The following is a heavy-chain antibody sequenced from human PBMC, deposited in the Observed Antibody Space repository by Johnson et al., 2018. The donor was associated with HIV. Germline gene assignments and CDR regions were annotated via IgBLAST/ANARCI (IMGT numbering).Heavy chain of an antibody. CDR3: ARPIARGASDI. CDR2: MSGSDTT. J-gene: IGHJ3*02. Sequence: VKLVESGGGLVQPGGSLRLSCAASGFTFSSYGMSWVRQAPGKGLEWVSAMSGSDTTFYADSVKGRFTVSRDNFNNALYLQMNSLRAEDTAVYYCARPIARGASDIWGQGTMVTVSS. D-gene: IGHD3-10*01. CDR1: GFTFSSYG. V-gene: IGHV3-23*04.